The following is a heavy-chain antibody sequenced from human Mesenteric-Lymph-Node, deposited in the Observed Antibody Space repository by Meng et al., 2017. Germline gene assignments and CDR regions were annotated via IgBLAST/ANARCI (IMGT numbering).Heavy chain of an antibody. CDR1: GGSISSSSYY. D-gene: IGHD3-10*01. J-gene: IGHJ6*02. V-gene: IGHV4-39*07. CDR2: IYYSGST. CDR3: ARDFFKWFGEKAYYYYGMDV. Sequence: SETLSLTCTVSGGSISSSSYYWGWIRQPPGKGLEWIGSIYYSGSTNYNPSLKSRVTISVDTSKNQFSLKLSSVTAADTAVYYCARDFFKWFGEKAYYYYGMDVWGQGTTVTVSS.